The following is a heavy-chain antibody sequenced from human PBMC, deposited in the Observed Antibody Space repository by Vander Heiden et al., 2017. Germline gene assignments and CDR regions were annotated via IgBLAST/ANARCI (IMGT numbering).Heavy chain of an antibody. D-gene: IGHD5-18*01. CDR1: GGSISSRSYY. CDR3: ARLPGYSYGNDY. J-gene: IGHJ4*02. Sequence: PLQESGPGLVKSSETLSLPCTVSGGSISSRSYYWGWTRPPPGKGLEWIGSIYYSGSTYYNPSLKSRVTISVDTSKNQFSLKLSSVTAADTAVYYCARLPGYSYGNDYWGQGTLVTVSS. CDR2: IYYSGST. V-gene: IGHV4-39*01.